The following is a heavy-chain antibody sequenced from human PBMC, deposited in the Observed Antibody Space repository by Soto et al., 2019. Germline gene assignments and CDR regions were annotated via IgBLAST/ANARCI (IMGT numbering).Heavy chain of an antibody. CDR2: IYPSDSDT. CDR1: GYNFAGYW. Sequence: GESLKISCKGSGYNFAGYWTAWVRQMPGKGLELMGIIYPSDSDTRYRPSFQGQVTISADKSISSAYLQWSSLRASDTAMYYCARGGASTRTFDYWGQGTPVTVSS. V-gene: IGHV5-51*01. CDR3: ARGGASTRTFDY. J-gene: IGHJ4*02. D-gene: IGHD1-1*01.